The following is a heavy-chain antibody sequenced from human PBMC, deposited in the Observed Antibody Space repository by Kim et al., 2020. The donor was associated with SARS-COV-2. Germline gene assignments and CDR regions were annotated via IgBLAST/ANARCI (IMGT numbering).Heavy chain of an antibody. CDR3: ARSGSYSRGWLHY. Sequence: SETLSLTCAVYGGSFSGYYWSWIRQPPGKGLEWIGEINHSGSTNYNPSLKSRVTISVDTSKNQFSLKLSSVTAADTAVYYCARSGSYSRGWLHYWGQGTLVTVSS. D-gene: IGHD1-26*01. V-gene: IGHV4-34*01. J-gene: IGHJ4*02. CDR2: INHSGST. CDR1: GGSFSGYY.